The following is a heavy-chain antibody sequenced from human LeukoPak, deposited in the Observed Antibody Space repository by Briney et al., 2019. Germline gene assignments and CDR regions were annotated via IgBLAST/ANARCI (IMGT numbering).Heavy chain of an antibody. Sequence: ASVKVSCKASGYTFSNYYMHWVRQAPGQGLEWMGLINPSAGNTNYAQRFQGRVTITADKSTSTAYMELSSLRSEDTAVYYCARVRDGYNSFAFDIWGQGTMVTVSS. V-gene: IGHV1-46*01. CDR3: ARVRDGYNSFAFDI. CDR1: GYTFSNYY. D-gene: IGHD5-24*01. J-gene: IGHJ3*02. CDR2: INPSAGNT.